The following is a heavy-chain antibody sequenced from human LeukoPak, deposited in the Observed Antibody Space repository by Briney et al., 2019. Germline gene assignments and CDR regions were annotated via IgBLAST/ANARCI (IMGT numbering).Heavy chain of an antibody. CDR3: AKDGGLWVSAHWGDS. Sequence: GGSLRLSCAASGFTFSNYAMNWVRQAPGKGLEWVSVISGSGRTTDSADSVKGRFTLSRDNSKNTLYLQMNSLRAEDTAVYYCAKDGGLWVSAHWGDSWGRGTLVTVSS. V-gene: IGHV3-23*01. CDR1: GFTFSNYA. CDR2: ISGSGRTT. D-gene: IGHD7-27*01. J-gene: IGHJ4*02.